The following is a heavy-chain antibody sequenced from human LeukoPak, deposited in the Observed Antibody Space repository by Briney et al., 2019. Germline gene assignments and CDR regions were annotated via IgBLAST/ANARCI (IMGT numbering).Heavy chain of an antibody. CDR1: GFTFSSYA. Sequence: GGSLRLSCAASGFTFSSYAMSWVRQAPGKGLEWVSAISGSGGSTYYADSVKGRFTISRDNAKNSLYLQMNSLRAEDTAVYYCARAEMATIKGAFDIWGQGTMVTVSS. CDR3: ARAEMATIKGAFDI. V-gene: IGHV3-23*01. J-gene: IGHJ3*02. CDR2: ISGSGGST. D-gene: IGHD5-24*01.